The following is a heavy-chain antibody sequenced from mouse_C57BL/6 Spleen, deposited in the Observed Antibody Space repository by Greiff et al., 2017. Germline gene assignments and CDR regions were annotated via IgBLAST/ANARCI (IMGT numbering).Heavy chain of an antibody. Sequence: QVQLQQPGAELVKPGASVKMSCKASGYTFTSYWITWVKQRPGQGLEWIGDIYPGSGSTNYNEKFKSKATLTVDTSSSTAYMQLSSLTSEDAAVYYCAGSYYYGSRGDFDVWGTGTTVTVSS. CDR3: AGSYYYGSRGDFDV. CDR2: IYPGSGST. J-gene: IGHJ1*03. D-gene: IGHD1-1*01. V-gene: IGHV1-55*01. CDR1: GYTFTSYW.